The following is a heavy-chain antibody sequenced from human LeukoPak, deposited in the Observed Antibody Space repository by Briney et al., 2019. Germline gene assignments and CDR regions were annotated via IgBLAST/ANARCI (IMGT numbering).Heavy chain of an antibody. CDR2: IYHSGST. D-gene: IGHD3-22*01. Sequence: PSQTLSLTCAVSGGSISSGGYSWSWIRQPPGKGPEWIGYIYHSGSTYYNPSLKGRVTISLDRSKNQFSLKLSSVTAADTAVYYCARGASDSSGYYYEYYFDYWGQGTLVPVSS. V-gene: IGHV4-30-2*01. CDR1: GGSISSGGYS. J-gene: IGHJ4*02. CDR3: ARGASDSSGYYYEYYFDY.